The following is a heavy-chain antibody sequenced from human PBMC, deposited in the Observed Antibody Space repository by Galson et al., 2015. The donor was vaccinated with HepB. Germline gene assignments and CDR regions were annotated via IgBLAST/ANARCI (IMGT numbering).Heavy chain of an antibody. D-gene: IGHD6-13*01. CDR1: GFTFSSYA. CDR2: INRNGGRT. CDR3: VKDRDSSIWWGGYFDC. Sequence: SLRLSCAVSGFTFSSYAMHWVRQAPGRGLEYVSAINRNGGRTYYADSVKGRFTASRGNSKNTVYLQMSSLRAEDTAVYYCVKDRDSSIWWGGYFDCWGQGTLVSVSS. J-gene: IGHJ4*02. V-gene: IGHV3-64D*06.